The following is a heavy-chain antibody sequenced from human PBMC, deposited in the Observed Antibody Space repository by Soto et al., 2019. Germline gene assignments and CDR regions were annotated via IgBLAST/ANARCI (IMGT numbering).Heavy chain of an antibody. V-gene: IGHV3-30*04. CDR2: ISYDGDKE. CDR1: GFTFSSYA. D-gene: IGHD3-10*01. Sequence: GGSLRLSCAASGFTFSSYAMHWVRQAPGKGLEWVAVISYDGDKEYYADSVKGRFTISRDNSKNTLYLQMNSLRVEDTAVYYCAKDIALVRGVIIDLDVWGQGTTVTVSS. J-gene: IGHJ6*02. CDR3: AKDIALVRGVIIDLDV.